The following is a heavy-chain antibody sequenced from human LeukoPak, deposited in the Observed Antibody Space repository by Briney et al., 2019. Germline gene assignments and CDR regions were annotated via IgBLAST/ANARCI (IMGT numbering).Heavy chain of an antibody. D-gene: IGHD2-2*01. V-gene: IGHV3-30-3*01. CDR3: ARVVVYCSSVNCYEDY. CDR2: ISYDGSNK. Sequence: GGSLRLSCAASGFTFSTYAMHWVRQAPGKGLEWVAFISYDGSNKNYADSVKGRFTISRDNSKNTLYVQMNSLRAEDTAVYYCARVVVYCSSVNCYEDYRGQGTLVTVSS. CDR1: GFTFSTYA. J-gene: IGHJ4*02.